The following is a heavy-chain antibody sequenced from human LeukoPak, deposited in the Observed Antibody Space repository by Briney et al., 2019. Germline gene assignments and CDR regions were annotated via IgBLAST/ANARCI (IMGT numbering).Heavy chain of an antibody. D-gene: IGHD6-13*01. CDR1: GFTFSTYW. Sequence: GGSLRLPCAASGFTFSTYWMSWVRQAPGKGLEWVANIKQDGSEKYYVDSVKGRFTISRDNAKNSLYLQMNSLRAEDTAMYYCARDSAGNDYWGQGTLVTVSS. J-gene: IGHJ4*02. CDR2: IKQDGSEK. V-gene: IGHV3-7*01. CDR3: ARDSAGNDY.